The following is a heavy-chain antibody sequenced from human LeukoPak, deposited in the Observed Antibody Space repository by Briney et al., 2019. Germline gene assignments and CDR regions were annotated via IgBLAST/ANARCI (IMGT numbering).Heavy chain of an antibody. V-gene: IGHV3-48*02. CDR3: ARDGSALEFDY. Sequence: GSLRLSCAASGFTFRSYSMNWVRQAPGKGLEWVSYISSGGGTIYYADSVKGRFTISRDNAKNSLYLQMHSLRDEDTAVYYCARDGSALEFDYWGQGTVVPVSS. CDR1: GFTFRSYS. CDR2: ISSGGGTI. J-gene: IGHJ4*02. D-gene: IGHD1-26*01.